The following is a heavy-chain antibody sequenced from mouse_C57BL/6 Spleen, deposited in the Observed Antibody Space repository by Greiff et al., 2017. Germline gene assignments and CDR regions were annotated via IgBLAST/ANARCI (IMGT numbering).Heavy chain of an antibody. V-gene: IGHV5-16*01. J-gene: IGHJ2*01. CDR3: ARGPRYSNYEGYYFDY. CDR2: INYDGSST. CDR1: GFTFSDYY. D-gene: IGHD2-5*01. Sequence: EVKLVESEGGLVQPGSSMKLSCTASGFTFSDYYMAWVRQVPEKGLEWVATINYDGSSTYYLDSLKSRFIISRDNAKNILYRQMSSLESEDTATYYCARGPRYSNYEGYYFDYWGQGTTLTVSS.